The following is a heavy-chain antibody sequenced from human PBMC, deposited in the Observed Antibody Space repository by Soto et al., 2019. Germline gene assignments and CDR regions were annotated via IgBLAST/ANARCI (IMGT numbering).Heavy chain of an antibody. CDR2: IYHSGST. CDR1: GGSISSSKW. Sequence: QVQLQESGPGLVKPSGTLSLTCAVSGGSISSSKWWSWVRQPPGKGLEWIGEIYHSGSTNYNPSLKSRVTISVDKSKNHVSLKLTSVTAADTAVYYCATTTVVTRRDFDYWGQGTLVTVSS. V-gene: IGHV4-4*02. D-gene: IGHD2-21*02. J-gene: IGHJ4*02. CDR3: ATTTVVTRRDFDY.